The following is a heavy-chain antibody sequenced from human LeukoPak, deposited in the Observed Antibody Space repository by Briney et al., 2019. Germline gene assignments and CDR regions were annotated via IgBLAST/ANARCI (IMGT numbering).Heavy chain of an antibody. CDR3: ARSGLGTITAGPFNY. Sequence: APVKVSRKASGYTFTNYGITWVRQAPGQGLEWMGWISGYQGSTKYAQNFQGRVTMTIDTSTSTAYMDLRSLRSDDTAIYFCARSGLGTITAGPFNYWGQGTLVAVSS. CDR2: ISGYQGST. D-gene: IGHD5-24*01. V-gene: IGHV1-18*01. J-gene: IGHJ4*02. CDR1: GYTFTNYG.